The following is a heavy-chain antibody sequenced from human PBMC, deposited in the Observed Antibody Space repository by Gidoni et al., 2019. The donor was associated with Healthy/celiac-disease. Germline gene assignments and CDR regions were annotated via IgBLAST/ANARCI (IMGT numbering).Heavy chain of an antibody. CDR3: ARTRYYYDSSGQFDY. Sequence: EAQLLVSGGGLVQPGGSLTLSCAASGFTLSSYAMSWVRQAPGKGLEGFSAISGSGGSTYYADSVKGRFTISRDNSKNTLYLQMNSLRAEDTAVYYCARTRYYYDSSGQFDYWGQGTLVTVSS. CDR1: GFTLSSYA. J-gene: IGHJ4*02. CDR2: ISGSGGST. D-gene: IGHD3-22*01. V-gene: IGHV3-23*01.